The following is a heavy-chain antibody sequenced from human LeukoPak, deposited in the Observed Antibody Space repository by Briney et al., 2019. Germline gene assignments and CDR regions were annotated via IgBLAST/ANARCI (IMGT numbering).Heavy chain of an antibody. J-gene: IGHJ6*03. CDR3: ARVYNPLVYYMDV. CDR2: MNPNSANT. D-gene: IGHD1-1*01. V-gene: IGHV1-8*03. CDR1: GYTFTSYD. Sequence: ASVKVSCKDSGYTFTSYDINWVRQATGQGLEWMGWMNPNSANTGYAQKFQGRVTLTRNTSITTAYMELSSLRSEDTAVYYCARVYNPLVYYMDVWGKGTTVTVSS.